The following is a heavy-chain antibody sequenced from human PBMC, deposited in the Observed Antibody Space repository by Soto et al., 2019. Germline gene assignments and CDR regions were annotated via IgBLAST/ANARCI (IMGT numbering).Heavy chain of an antibody. CDR1: GYIFTDYA. CDR2: VSVHNGNT. CDR3: ASETACDFFGGSIPGLYSYYMDV. D-gene: IGHD3-16*01. J-gene: IGHJ6*03. Sequence: ASVKVSCKASGYIFTDYAISWVRQAPGQGLEWMGWVSVHNGNTKFAQNLQGRVTLTTDTSTSTAYMELWSLTPDDTAVYYCASETACDFFGGSIPGLYSYYMDVWGKGTTVTVSS. V-gene: IGHV1-18*01.